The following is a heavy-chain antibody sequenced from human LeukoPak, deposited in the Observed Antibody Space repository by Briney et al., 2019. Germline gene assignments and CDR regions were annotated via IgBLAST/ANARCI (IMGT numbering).Heavy chain of an antibody. CDR3: AKVLRITMVRGVSGSPDY. V-gene: IGHV3-30*02. Sequence: GGSLRLSCAASGFTFSSYGMHWVRQAPGKGLEWVAFIRYDGSNKYYADSVKGRFTISRDNSKNTLYLQMNSLRAEDTAVYYCAKVLRITMVRGVSGSPDYWGQGTLFTVSS. D-gene: IGHD3-10*01. J-gene: IGHJ4*02. CDR1: GFTFSSYG. CDR2: IRYDGSNK.